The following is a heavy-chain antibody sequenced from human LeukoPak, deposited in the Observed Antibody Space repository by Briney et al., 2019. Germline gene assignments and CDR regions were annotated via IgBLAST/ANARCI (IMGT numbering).Heavy chain of an antibody. J-gene: IGHJ4*02. CDR3: ARGVVDNSYYFDY. CDR1: GFTFSSYA. D-gene: IGHD2-21*01. Sequence: GGSLRLSCAASGFTFSSYAMSWVRQAPGKGLEWVSAISGSGGSTYYADSVKGRFTISRDNSKNTLYLQMNSLRAEDTAVYYCARGVVDNSYYFDYWGQGTLVTVSS. V-gene: IGHV3-23*01. CDR2: ISGSGGST.